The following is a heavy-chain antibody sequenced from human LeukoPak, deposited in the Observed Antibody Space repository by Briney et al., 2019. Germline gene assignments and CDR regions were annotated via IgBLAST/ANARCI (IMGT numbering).Heavy chain of an antibody. CDR2: ISGSGGST. CDR1: GFTFSSYG. J-gene: IGHJ2*01. Sequence: PGGSLRLSCAASGFTFSSYGMHWVRQAPGKGLEWVSAISGSGGSTYYADSVKGRFTISRDNSKNTLYLQMNSLRAEDTAVYYCAKHPLIGIAAAGTPPGYFDLWGRGTLVTVSS. D-gene: IGHD6-13*01. CDR3: AKHPLIGIAAAGTPPGYFDL. V-gene: IGHV3-23*01.